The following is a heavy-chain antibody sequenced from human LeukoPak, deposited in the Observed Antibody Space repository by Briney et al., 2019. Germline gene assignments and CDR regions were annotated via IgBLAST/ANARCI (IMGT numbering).Heavy chain of an antibody. CDR1: GYTFTNYG. D-gene: IGHD3-9*01. CDR3: ARDEYVLRYFDWSPPSAGFDF. V-gene: IGHV1-18*01. CDR2: ISGYNSNT. J-gene: IGHJ4*02. Sequence: ASVKVSCKASGYTFTNYGISWVRQAPGQGLEWMGWISGYNSNTKYAQRLQGRVTMTTDTSTSTAYMELRSLRTDDTAVYFCARDEYVLRYFDWSPPSAGFDFWGQGTLVTASS.